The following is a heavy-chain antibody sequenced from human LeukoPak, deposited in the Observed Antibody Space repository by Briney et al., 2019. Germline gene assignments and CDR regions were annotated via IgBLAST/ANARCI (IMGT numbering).Heavy chain of an antibody. CDR1: GYTFTSYD. V-gene: IGHV1-8*01. Sequence: ASVKVSCKASGYTFTSYDINWVRQATGQGLEWMGWMNPNSGNTGYAQKFQGRVTMTRSTSISTAYMELSSLRSEDTAVYYCARGRGYYYGMDVWGQGTTVTVSS. CDR2: MNPNSGNT. D-gene: IGHD3-10*01. CDR3: ARGRGYYYGMDV. J-gene: IGHJ6*02.